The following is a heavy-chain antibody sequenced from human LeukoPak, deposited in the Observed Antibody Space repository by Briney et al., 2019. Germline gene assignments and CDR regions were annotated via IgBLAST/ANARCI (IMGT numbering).Heavy chain of an antibody. J-gene: IGHJ4*02. CDR3: AKYMSSGY. Sequence: GESLRLSCAASGFTFSNCAMSWVRQAPGKGLEWVSGVSGSGDSTYYADSVKGRFTISRDNSKNTLYLQMNSLRAEDTAVYYRAKYMSSGYWGQGTLVTVSS. V-gene: IGHV3-23*01. D-gene: IGHD6-19*01. CDR2: VSGSGDST. CDR1: GFTFSNCA.